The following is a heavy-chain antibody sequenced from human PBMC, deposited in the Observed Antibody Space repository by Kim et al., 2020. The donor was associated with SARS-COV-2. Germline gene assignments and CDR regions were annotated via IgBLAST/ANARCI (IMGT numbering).Heavy chain of an antibody. Sequence: GGSLRLSFAASGFTVRSSFMSWVRQAPGKGLEWLSVIYSPDSVKGRITFSRDNSNNTFNLQMNSLRADDTAVYYCARVGDYGSGKVVYWGQGTPVTVSS. CDR3: ARVGDYGSGKVVY. D-gene: IGHD3-10*01. CDR1: GFTVRSSF. J-gene: IGHJ1*01. V-gene: IGHV3-53*01. CDR2: IY.